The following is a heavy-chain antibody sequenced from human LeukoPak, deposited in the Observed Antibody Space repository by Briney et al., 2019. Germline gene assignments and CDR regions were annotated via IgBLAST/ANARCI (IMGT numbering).Heavy chain of an antibody. CDR2: IYYTGSS. CDR3: ARGRFLDAFDI. CDR1: GGSISSTTYY. J-gene: IGHJ3*02. Sequence: SETLSLTCTVSGGSISSTTYYWGWIRQPPGKGLEWIGSIYYTGSSYYNPSLKSRLAISVDTSKNQFSLKLTSVTAADTAVYYCARGRFLDAFDIWGQGTMVTVSS. D-gene: IGHD3-3*01. V-gene: IGHV4-39*01.